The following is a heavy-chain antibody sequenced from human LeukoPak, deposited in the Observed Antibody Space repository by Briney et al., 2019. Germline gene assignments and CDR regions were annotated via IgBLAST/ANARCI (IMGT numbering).Heavy chain of an antibody. D-gene: IGHD3-10*01. J-gene: IGHJ4*02. CDR3: ARESGHYGSGSYGPLDY. CDR1: GFTFSSYA. CDR2: ISYDGSNK. V-gene: IGHV3-30-3*01. Sequence: GRSLRLSCAASGFTFSSYAMHWVRQAPGKGLEWVAVISYDGSNKYYADSVKGRFTISRDNSKNTLYLQMNSLRAEDTAVYYCARESGHYGSGSYGPLDYWGQGTLVTVSS.